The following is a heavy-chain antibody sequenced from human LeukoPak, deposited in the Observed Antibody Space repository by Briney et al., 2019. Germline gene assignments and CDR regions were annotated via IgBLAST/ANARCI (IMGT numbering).Heavy chain of an antibody. J-gene: IGHJ3*02. D-gene: IGHD6-19*01. CDR1: GGSISSYC. CDR3: SRGYSSGGYYSDAFDI. V-gene: IGHV4-59*01. CDR2: VYYCGST. Sequence: PSETLSLTCTVSGGSISSYCCSWIRQPPPKGLEWMGIVYYCGSTNYNHSLKRRVTISVDMATNQFLLKLNFVTAADTAAYYCSRGYSSGGYYSDAFDIWGQGTMVTVSS.